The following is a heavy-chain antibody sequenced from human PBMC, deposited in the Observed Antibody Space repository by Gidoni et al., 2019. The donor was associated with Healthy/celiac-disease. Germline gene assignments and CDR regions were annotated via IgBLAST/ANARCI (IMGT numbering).Heavy chain of an antibody. CDR2: IYTSGST. V-gene: IGHV4-61*02. D-gene: IGHD2-8*02. J-gene: IGHJ4*02. CDR3: ARELAKGWGNFDY. CDR1: GGSISSGSYY. Sequence: QVQLQESGPGLVKPSQTLSLTCTVSGGSISSGSYYWSWIRQPAGKGLEWIGRIYTSGSTNYNPSLKSRVTISVDTSKNQFSLKLSSVTAADTAVYYCARELAKGWGNFDYWGQGTLVTVSS.